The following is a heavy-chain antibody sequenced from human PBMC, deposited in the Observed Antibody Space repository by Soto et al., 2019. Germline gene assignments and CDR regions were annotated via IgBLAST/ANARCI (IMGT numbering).Heavy chain of an antibody. Sequence: SETLSLTGTVSVGAMIAYYLNWIRQPLGKGLQCIGYTYYSGSTTYNPSLKSRVTISVDSSKNQFSLKLDSVTPADTAMYYCARVRATAGKRYFDYCGPRTLVIVSS. CDR2: TYYSGST. CDR1: VGAMIAYY. V-gene: IGHV4-59*01. CDR3: ARVRATAGKRYFDY. D-gene: IGHD6-13*01. J-gene: IGHJ4*02.